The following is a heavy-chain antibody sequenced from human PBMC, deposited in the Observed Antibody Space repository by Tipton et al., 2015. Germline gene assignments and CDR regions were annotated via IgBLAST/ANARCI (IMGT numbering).Heavy chain of an antibody. D-gene: IGHD2-21*02. J-gene: IGHJ4*02. Sequence: SLRLSCAGSGFTFSSYSMSWVRQAPGKGLEWVSGISGSGGKTYYADSVKGRFTISRDNSKNTLYLQMNSLRAEDTAVYYCAKYVVVSARGYFDYWGQGTLVTVSS. V-gene: IGHV3-23*01. CDR2: ISGSGGKT. CDR3: AKYVVVSARGYFDY. CDR1: GFTFSSYS.